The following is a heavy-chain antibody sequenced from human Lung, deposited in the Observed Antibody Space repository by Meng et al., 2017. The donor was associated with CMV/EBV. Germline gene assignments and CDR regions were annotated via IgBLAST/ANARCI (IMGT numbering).Heavy chain of an antibody. Sequence: GGSLRLSCAASGFTFSSYSMNWVRQAPGKGLEWVSSISSSSSYIYYADSVKGRFTISRDNTKNSLYLQMNSLRAEDTAVYYCARGESEWELLSYYYYYGRDVWGQGTXVTVSS. V-gene: IGHV3-21*01. D-gene: IGHD1-26*01. J-gene: IGHJ6*02. CDR2: ISSSSSYI. CDR3: ARGESEWELLSYYYYYGRDV. CDR1: GFTFSSYS.